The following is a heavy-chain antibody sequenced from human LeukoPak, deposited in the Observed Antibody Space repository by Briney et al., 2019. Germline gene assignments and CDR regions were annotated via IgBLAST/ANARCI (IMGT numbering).Heavy chain of an antibody. V-gene: IGHV4-59*01. Sequence: SETLSLTCTVSGGSISSYYWCWIRQPPGKGLGWIGYIYYSGSTNYNPSLKSRVTISVDTSKNQFSLKLSSVTAADTAVYYCARGGLAYCGGDCYPDPNFDYWGQGTLVTVSS. CDR1: GGSISSYY. D-gene: IGHD2-21*02. J-gene: IGHJ4*02. CDR2: IYYSGST. CDR3: ARGGLAYCGGDCYPDPNFDY.